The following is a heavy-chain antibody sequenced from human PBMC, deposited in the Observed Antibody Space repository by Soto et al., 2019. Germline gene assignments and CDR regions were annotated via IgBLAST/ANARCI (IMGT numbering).Heavy chain of an antibody. D-gene: IGHD6-13*01. J-gene: IGHJ4*02. CDR3: ARDRAAAGTLYFDY. Sequence: SETLSLTCTVSGGSVSSGSYYWSWIRQPPGKGLEWIGYIYYSGSTNYNPSLKSRVTISVDTSKNQFSLKLSSVTAADTAVYYCARDRAAAGTLYFDYWGQGTLVTV. V-gene: IGHV4-61*01. CDR1: GGSVSSGSYY. CDR2: IYYSGST.